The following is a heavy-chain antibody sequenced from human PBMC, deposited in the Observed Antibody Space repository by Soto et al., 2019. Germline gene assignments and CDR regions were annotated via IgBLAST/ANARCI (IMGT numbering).Heavy chain of an antibody. CDR2: INYSGNT. J-gene: IGHJ6*02. CDR1: GGSISSNNYY. Sequence: PSETVFLTCVVSGGSISSNNYYCGWIRQPPGKGLEWIGGINYSGNTYYDPSLKSRVTISVDTSKNQFSLMLTSVTAADTAVYYCARHPGYCTGTRCYGYYTMDVWGQGTTVTVS. V-gene: IGHV4-39*01. D-gene: IGHD2-2*01. CDR3: ARHPGYCTGTRCYGYYTMDV.